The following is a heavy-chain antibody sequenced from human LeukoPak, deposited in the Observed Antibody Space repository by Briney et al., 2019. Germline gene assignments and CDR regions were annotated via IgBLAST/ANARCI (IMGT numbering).Heavy chain of an antibody. CDR2: ISSSSSYI. J-gene: IGHJ3*02. V-gene: IGHV3-21*01. Sequence: GGSLRLSCAASGFTFSSYSMNWVRQAPGKGLEWVSSISSSSSYISYADSVKGRFTISRDNAKNSLYLQMNSLRAEDTAVYYCAREEADAFDIWGQGTMVTVSS. CDR1: GFTFSSYS. CDR3: AREEADAFDI.